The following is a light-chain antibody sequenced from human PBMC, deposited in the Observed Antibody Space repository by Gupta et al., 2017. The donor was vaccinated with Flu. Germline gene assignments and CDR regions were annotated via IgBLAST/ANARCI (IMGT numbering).Light chain of an antibody. CDR1: QNIGNS. Sequence: DIQLTQSPSSLSASVGDRVTIPCRASQNIGNSLNWYQQKPGKAPQLLIYAATRLHSGVPSRFSGSGSGTDFTLTISSLQPDDFASYYCQHTYTTPYAFGQATKLEI. CDR2: AAT. V-gene: IGKV1-39*01. CDR3: QHTYTTPYA. J-gene: IGKJ2*01.